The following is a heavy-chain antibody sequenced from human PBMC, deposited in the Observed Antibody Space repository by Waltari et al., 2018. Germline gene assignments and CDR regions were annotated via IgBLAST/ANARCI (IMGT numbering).Heavy chain of an antibody. CDR2: CSWTGGST. J-gene: IGHJ4*02. CDR1: GFTFDDYT. D-gene: IGHD4-4*01. CDR3: ARQSNYFDYFDY. V-gene: IGHV3-43*01. Sequence: EVQLVESGGVVVQPGESLRLSCAASGFTFDDYTMTWVRQAPGKGLEWVSFCSWTGGSTYDADSVKGRFTISRDNSKNSLFLQMNSLRTEDTALYYCARQSNYFDYFDYWGQGTLVTVSS.